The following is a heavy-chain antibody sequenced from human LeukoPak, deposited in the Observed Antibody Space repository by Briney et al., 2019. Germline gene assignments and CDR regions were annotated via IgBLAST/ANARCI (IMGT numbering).Heavy chain of an antibody. J-gene: IGHJ4*02. CDR2: ISSTGTTI. V-gene: IGHV3-11*04. D-gene: IGHD3-10*01. CDR3: ARQLLWFGELFVY. Sequence: PGGSLRLSCAASGFTFSDSYMTWIRQAPGKGLEWVSYISSTGTTIYYADSVKGRFTISRDNAKNSLYLQMNSLRAEDTAVYYCARQLLWFGELFVYWGQGTLVTVSS. CDR1: GFTFSDSY.